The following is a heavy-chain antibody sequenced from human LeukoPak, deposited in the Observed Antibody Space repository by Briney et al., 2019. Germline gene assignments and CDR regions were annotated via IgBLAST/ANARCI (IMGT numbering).Heavy chain of an antibody. CDR3: AKFLPTHIVVANYYFDY. J-gene: IGHJ4*02. CDR2: ISGSGGST. Sequence: GGSLRLSCAASGYTFSSYAMSWVRQAPGKGLEWVSAISGSGGSTYYADSVKGRFTISRDNSKNTLYLQMNSLRAEDTAVYYCAKFLPTHIVVANYYFDYWGQGTLVTVSS. CDR1: GYTFSSYA. D-gene: IGHD2-21*01. V-gene: IGHV3-23*01.